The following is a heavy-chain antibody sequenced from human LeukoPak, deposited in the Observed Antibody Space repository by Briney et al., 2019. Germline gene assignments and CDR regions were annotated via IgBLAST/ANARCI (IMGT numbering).Heavy chain of an antibody. V-gene: IGHV4-34*01. CDR3: ASSSIAAQGDY. J-gene: IGHJ4*02. D-gene: IGHD6-6*01. Sequence: SETLSLTCAVYGGSFSGYYWSWIRQPPGKGLEWIGEINRSGSTNYNPSLKSRVTISVDTSKNQFSLRLSSVTAADTAVYYCASSSIAAQGDYWGQGTLVTVSS. CDR2: INRSGST. CDR1: GGSFSGYY.